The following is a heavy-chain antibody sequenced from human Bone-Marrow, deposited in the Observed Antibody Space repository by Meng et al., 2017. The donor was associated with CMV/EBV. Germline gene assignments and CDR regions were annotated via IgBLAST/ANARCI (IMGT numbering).Heavy chain of an antibody. CDR1: GYSFTSYD. CDR2: MNSNSGAT. CDR3: ARDRWVEMATTAHYYGMDV. Sequence: ASVKVSCKAFGYSFTSYDIDWVRQAPGQGLEWMGWMNSNSGATGYAQQFQGRVSMTRDTSTDTAYMELRDLRPEDTAVYYCARDRWVEMATTAHYYGMDVWGQGTTVTVSS. V-gene: IGHV1-8*01. J-gene: IGHJ6*02. D-gene: IGHD5-24*01.